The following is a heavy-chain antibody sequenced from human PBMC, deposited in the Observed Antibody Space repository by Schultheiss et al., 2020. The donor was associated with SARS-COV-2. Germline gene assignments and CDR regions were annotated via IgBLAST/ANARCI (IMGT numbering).Heavy chain of an antibody. CDR3: ARVVQLPQPPYYYYYYMDV. V-gene: IGHV4-59*01. J-gene: IGHJ6*03. Sequence: SETLSLTCAVYGGSFSGYYWSWIRQPPGKGLEWIGYIYYSGSTNYNPSLKSRVTISVDTSKNQFSLKLSSVTAADTAVYYCARVVQLPQPPYYYYYYMDVWDKGTTVTVSS. CDR1: GGSFSGYY. CDR2: IYYSGST. D-gene: IGHD5-18*01.